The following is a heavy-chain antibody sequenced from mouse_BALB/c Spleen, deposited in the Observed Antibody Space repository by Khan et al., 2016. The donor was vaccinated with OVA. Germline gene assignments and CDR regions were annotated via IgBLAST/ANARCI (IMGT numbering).Heavy chain of an antibody. D-gene: IGHD2-2*01. V-gene: IGHV1-18*01. CDR3: ARHGYGGFAY. J-gene: IGHJ3*01. Sequence: VQLQQSGPELVKPGASVKIPCKASGFTFTDYNMAWVKQSHGKSLQWIGDIIPNNGGTIYNQKFKGKDTLTVDKSSSTAYMELRSLTSEDTAVDYCARHGYGGFAYWGQGTLVTVS. CDR2: IIPNNGGT. CDR1: GFTFTDYN.